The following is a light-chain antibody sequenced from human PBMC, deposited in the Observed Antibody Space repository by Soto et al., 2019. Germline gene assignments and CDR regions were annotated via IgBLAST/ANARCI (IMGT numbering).Light chain of an antibody. V-gene: IGKV3-20*01. CDR3: QHYGSSRT. J-gene: IGKJ1*01. Sequence: EIVLTQSPGTLSLSPGERATLSCRASQSVSSSLAWYQQRPGQAPRLLIYDASIRATGIPDRFSGSGSGTDFTLTSSRLEPEDFAVYYCQHYGSSRTFGQGTKVEIK. CDR1: QSVSSS. CDR2: DAS.